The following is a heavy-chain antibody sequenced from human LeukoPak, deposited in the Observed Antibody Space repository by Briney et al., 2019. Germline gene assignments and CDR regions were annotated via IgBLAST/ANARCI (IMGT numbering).Heavy chain of an antibody. CDR1: GFTFNNYA. Sequence: GGSLRLSCAGSGFTFNNYAMSWVRQTPGKGLEWVSAISGRGDTTFYADAMKGRFTISRDNSLNTLYLQMNGLRAEDTAVYYCAKDHNLGGYVLFDNWGQGTPVTVSS. CDR3: AKDHNLGGYVLFDN. CDR2: ISGRGDTT. V-gene: IGHV3-23*01. D-gene: IGHD3-22*01. J-gene: IGHJ4*02.